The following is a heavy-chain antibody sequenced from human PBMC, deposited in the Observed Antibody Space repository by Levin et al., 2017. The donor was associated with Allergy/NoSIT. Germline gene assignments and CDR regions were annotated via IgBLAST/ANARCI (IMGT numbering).Heavy chain of an antibody. CDR3: ATYGVASAATDF. V-gene: IGHV3-7*01. CDR2: INQDGAKK. Sequence: GASVKVSCAASEFIFNKYWMSWVRQAPGKGLEWVANINQDGAKKYYVDSVKGRFTISRDNGGSSLYLQMNSLRGEDTAVYYCATYGVASAATDFWGQGTLVTVSS. CDR1: EFIFNKYW. J-gene: IGHJ4*02. D-gene: IGHD6-13*01.